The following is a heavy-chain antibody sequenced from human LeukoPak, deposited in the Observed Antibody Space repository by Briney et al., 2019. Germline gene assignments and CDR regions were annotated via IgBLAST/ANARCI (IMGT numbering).Heavy chain of an antibody. CDR3: ARGISYSNYYFDY. V-gene: IGHV4-38-2*02. Sequence: SETLSLTCTVSGYSINSGDCWGWIRQVPGKGLEWIASVSHSGHPYYNPSLKSRVTIFADTSKSQFSLQLSSVTAADTAVYYCARGISYSNYYFDYWGQGTLVTVSS. J-gene: IGHJ4*02. CDR2: VSHSGHP. CDR1: GYSINSGDC. D-gene: IGHD4-11*01.